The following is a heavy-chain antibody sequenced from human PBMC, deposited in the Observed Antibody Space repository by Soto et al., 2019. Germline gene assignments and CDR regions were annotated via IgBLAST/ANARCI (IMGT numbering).Heavy chain of an antibody. CDR2: IWYDGSNK. J-gene: IGHJ4*02. CDR1: GLTFNTYG. Sequence: GGSLRLSCAASGLTFNTYGMHWVRQAPGKGLEWVAVIWYDGSNKYYADSVKGRFTISRDNYKNTLYLQMNSLRAEDTAVYYCATFGDYVFEYWGQGTLVTVSS. V-gene: IGHV3-33*01. D-gene: IGHD4-17*01. CDR3: ATFGDYVFEY.